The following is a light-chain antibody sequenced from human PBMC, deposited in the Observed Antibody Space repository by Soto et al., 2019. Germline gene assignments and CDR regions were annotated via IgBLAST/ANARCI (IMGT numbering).Light chain of an antibody. CDR3: QHYNSYSEA. V-gene: IGKV1-5*03. J-gene: IGKJ1*01. Sequence: DIQMTQSPSTLSGSVGDRVTITCRASQTISSWLAWYQQKPGKAPKLLIYKASTLKSGVPSRFSGSGSGTEFTLTISSLQPDDFATSYCQHYNSYSEALGQGTKLDIK. CDR2: KAS. CDR1: QTISSW.